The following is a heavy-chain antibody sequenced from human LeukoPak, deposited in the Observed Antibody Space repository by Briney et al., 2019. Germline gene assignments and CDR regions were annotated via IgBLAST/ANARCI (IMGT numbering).Heavy chain of an antibody. J-gene: IGHJ3*02. V-gene: IGHV1-69*04. CDR2: IIPILGIA. CDR3: ARASRSWIQLGLDAFDI. Sequence: GASVKVSCKASGGTFSSYAISWVRQAPGHGLEWMGRIIPILGIANYAQKFQGRVTITADKSTSTAYMELSSLRSEDTAVYYCARASRSWIQLGLDAFDIWGQGTMVTVSS. CDR1: GGTFSSYA. D-gene: IGHD5-18*01.